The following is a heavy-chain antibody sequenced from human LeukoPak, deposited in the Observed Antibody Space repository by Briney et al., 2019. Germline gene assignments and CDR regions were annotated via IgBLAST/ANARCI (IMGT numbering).Heavy chain of an antibody. Sequence: ASVKVSCKASEYTFTAYYVHWVRQAPGQGREWMGWINPNSGDTNFAQNFQGRVTMTRDTSISTVYMELSRLRSDDTAVYYCARVGQWLVENDWFDPWGQGTLVTVSS. CDR1: EYTFTAYY. CDR2: INPNSGDT. CDR3: ARVGQWLVENDWFDP. V-gene: IGHV1-2*02. J-gene: IGHJ5*02. D-gene: IGHD6-19*01.